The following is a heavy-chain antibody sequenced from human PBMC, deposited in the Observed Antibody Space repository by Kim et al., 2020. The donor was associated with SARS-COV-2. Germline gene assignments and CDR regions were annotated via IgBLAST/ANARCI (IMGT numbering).Heavy chain of an antibody. CDR1: GFTFNSYA. CDR3: AKVTSGSSGWFEYFHR. CDR2: IRQSGGNT. V-gene: IGHV3-23*01. J-gene: IGHJ1*01. Sequence: GGSLRLSCEASGFTFNSYAMSWVRQAPGKGLEWVSGIRQSGGNTEYADSVKGRFSISRDNSKNTLYLQMNRLRAEDTAVYYCAKVTSGSSGWFEYFHRWGQGTLVTVSS. D-gene: IGHD6-19*01.